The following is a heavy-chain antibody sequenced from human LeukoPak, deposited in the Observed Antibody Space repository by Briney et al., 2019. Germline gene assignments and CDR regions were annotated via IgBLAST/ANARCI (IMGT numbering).Heavy chain of an antibody. D-gene: IGHD3-22*01. CDR1: GYSFTSYW. CDR2: IDPSDSYT. Sequence: PGESLKISCQGSGYSFTSYWISWVRQLPGKGLEWTGRIDPSDSYTNYSPSFQGHVTISADKSISTAYLQWSSLKASDTAMYYCARVGIDDSSGYYPSEGMDVWGQGTTVTVSS. J-gene: IGHJ6*02. CDR3: ARVGIDDSSGYYPSEGMDV. V-gene: IGHV5-10-1*01.